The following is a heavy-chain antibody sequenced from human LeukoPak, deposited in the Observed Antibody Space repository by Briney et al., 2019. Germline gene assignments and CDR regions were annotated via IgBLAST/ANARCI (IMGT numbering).Heavy chain of an antibody. CDR3: ARHNYDSSGYYDAFDI. D-gene: IGHD3-22*01. J-gene: IGHJ3*02. CDR2: VYYSGST. CDR1: GDSISSNY. Sequence: SETLSLTCTVSGDSISSNYWNWIRQPPGKGLEWIGYVYYSGSTNYNPSLKSRVTISVDTSKNQFSLKLSSVTAADTAVYYCARHNYDSSGYYDAFDIWGQGTMVTVSS. V-gene: IGHV4-59*08.